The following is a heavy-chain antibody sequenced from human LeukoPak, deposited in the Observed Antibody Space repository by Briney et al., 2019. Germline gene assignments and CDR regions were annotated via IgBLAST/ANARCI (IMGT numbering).Heavy chain of an antibody. CDR2: ISSNEYDT. J-gene: IGHJ4*02. CDR1: GFTFSAYF. CDR3: VKDLNGTWSFDY. D-gene: IGHD2-8*01. V-gene: IGHV3-64D*06. Sequence: GGSLRLSCSASGFTFSAYFMHWVRQAPGKGLEYVSSISSNEYDTYYADSVKGRFTISRDNSKNSLFLQMSSLRAEDTAVYYCVKDLNGTWSFDYWGQGTLVTVSS.